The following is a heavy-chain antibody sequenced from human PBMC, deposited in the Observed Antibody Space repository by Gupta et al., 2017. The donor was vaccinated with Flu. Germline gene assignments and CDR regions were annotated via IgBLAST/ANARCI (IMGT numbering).Heavy chain of an antibody. J-gene: IGHJ4*02. CDR1: GFDFNSYE. Sequence: EVLLVESGGGLVEPGGSLRLSCTAPGFDFNSYEMRWVLQAPGRGLEWVAFISSSAVTYYTDPVRGRFTISRDNANNLLYLQMSSLRGEDTAVYYCARGHWDNWGQGTLVTVSS. V-gene: IGHV3-48*03. CDR2: ISSSAVT. CDR3: ARGHWDN.